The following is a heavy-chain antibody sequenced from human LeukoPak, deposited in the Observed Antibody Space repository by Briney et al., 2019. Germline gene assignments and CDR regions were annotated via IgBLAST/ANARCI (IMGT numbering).Heavy chain of an antibody. CDR2: INWNGDST. V-gene: IGHV3-20*04. CDR1: GFKFDDYG. Sequence: PGGSLRLSCRGSGFKFDDYGVTWVRQAPGKGLEWVSDINWNGDSTGYAHSVRGRFTISRDNSKNSVYLQMNSLRVEDTAVYYCANGEYPNYYFDYWGQGTLVTVSS. D-gene: IGHD6-6*01. CDR3: ANGEYPNYYFDY. J-gene: IGHJ4*02.